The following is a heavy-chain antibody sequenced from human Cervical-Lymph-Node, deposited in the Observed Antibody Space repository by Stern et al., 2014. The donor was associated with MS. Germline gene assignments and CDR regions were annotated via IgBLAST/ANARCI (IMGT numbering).Heavy chain of an antibody. D-gene: IGHD2-8*01. V-gene: IGHV3-30*03. CDR1: GFTFSSYG. J-gene: IGHJ4*02. CDR2: ISYDGNHK. CDR3: ARDYEDTSMLFDH. Sequence: VQLLEAGGAVVQPGRSLRLSCAASGFTFSSYGMHCVRQAPGKGLAWVTVISYDGNHKYYAASVKGRFTISRDNSKNTLHLQMNSVTPDDTAIYYCARDYEDTSMLFDHWGQGTLVTVSS.